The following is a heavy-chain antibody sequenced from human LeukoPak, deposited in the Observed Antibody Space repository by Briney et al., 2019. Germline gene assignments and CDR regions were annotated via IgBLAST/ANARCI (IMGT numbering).Heavy chain of an antibody. CDR2: FDPEDGET. CDR3: ATGIFGVVKCFDY. Sequence: ASVKVSCKVSGYTLTELSMHWVRQAPGKGLEWMGGFDPEDGETIYTQKFQGRVTMTEDTSTDTAYMELSSRSSEDTAVYYCATGIFGVVKCFDYWGQGTLVTVSS. D-gene: IGHD3-3*01. CDR1: GYTLTELS. J-gene: IGHJ4*02. V-gene: IGHV1-24*01.